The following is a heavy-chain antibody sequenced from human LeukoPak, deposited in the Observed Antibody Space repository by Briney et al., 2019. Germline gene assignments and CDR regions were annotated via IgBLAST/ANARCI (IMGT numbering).Heavy chain of an antibody. CDR3: AKDPDCTSGICYTFFDY. V-gene: IGHV3-30*04. CDR2: ISYDGSNK. Sequence: LPGGSLRLSCAASGFTFSSYAMHWVRQAPGKGLEWVAVISYDGSNKYYADSVKGRFTISRDNSKNTLYLQMNSLRAEDTAVYYCAKDPDCTSGICYTFFDYWGQGTLVTVSS. CDR1: GFTFSSYA. D-gene: IGHD2-8*01. J-gene: IGHJ4*02.